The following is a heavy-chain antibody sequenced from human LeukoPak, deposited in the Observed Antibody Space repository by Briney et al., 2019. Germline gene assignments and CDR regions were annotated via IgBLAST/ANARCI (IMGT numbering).Heavy chain of an antibody. CDR3: ARNKYYYDSSGYPDY. Sequence: GGSLRLSCVASGFTFSSYAMSWVRQAPGKGLEWVSVVSGGGHNTYYADCVKGRFTMSRNNSKRTVYLQMNCLRAEDTAVYYCARNKYYYDSSGYPDYWGQGTLVTVSS. D-gene: IGHD3-22*01. J-gene: IGHJ4*02. CDR1: GFTFSSYA. V-gene: IGHV3-23*01. CDR2: VSGGGHNT.